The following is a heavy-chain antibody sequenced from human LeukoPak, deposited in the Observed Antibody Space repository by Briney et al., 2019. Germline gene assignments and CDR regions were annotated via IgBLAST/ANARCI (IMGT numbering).Heavy chain of an antibody. CDR3: VKGVDTAMYDAFDI. D-gene: IGHD5-18*01. V-gene: IGHV3-64D*09. CDR2: ISSNGGST. J-gene: IGHJ3*02. CDR1: GFTFSNYV. Sequence: GGSLRLSCSGSGFTFSNYVMYWGRQAPGKGLEYVSTISSNGGSTYYADSVKGRFTISRDNSKNTLHLQMSSLRAEDTAVYYCVKGVDTAMYDAFDIWGQGTMVTVSS.